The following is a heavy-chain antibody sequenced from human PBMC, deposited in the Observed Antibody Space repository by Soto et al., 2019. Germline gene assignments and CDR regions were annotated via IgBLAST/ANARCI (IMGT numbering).Heavy chain of an antibody. CDR2: ISGSGGST. Sequence: GSLRLSCAASGFTFSSYAMSWVRQAPGKGLEWVSAISGSGGSTYYADSVKGRFTISRDNSKNTLYLQMNSLRAEDTAVYYCAKEGSVLLWFGEPKDYYGMDVWGQGTTVTVSS. CDR1: GFTFSSYA. V-gene: IGHV3-23*01. D-gene: IGHD3-10*01. J-gene: IGHJ6*02. CDR3: AKEGSVLLWFGEPKDYYGMDV.